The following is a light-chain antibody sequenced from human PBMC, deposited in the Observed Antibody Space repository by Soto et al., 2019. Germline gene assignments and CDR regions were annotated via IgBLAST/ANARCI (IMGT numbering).Light chain of an antibody. Sequence: QSALTQPASVSGSPGQSITISCTGTSSDVGGYHYVSWYQQYPGKGPKLMIYDVSNRPSGVSNRFSGSKSGNTASLTISGLQAEDEADYYCSSYTSSSTPFVFGTGTKVTVL. J-gene: IGLJ1*01. CDR2: DVS. CDR3: SSYTSSSTPFV. V-gene: IGLV2-14*03. CDR1: SSDVGGYHY.